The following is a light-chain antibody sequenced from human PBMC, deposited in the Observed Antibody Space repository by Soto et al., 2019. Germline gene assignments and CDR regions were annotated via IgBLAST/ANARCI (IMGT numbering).Light chain of an antibody. CDR2: GAS. CDR1: QGINTY. J-gene: IGKJ1*01. V-gene: IGKV1-39*01. Sequence: DIQMTQSPSSLSASVGDRVAITCQTSQGINTYLNWYQQKPGKAPKLLIYGASSLQSGVPLRFSGSGSGTDFTLTISSLEPEDFATYYCQESYSTLWGTCDQGTKVDIK. CDR3: QESYSTLWGT.